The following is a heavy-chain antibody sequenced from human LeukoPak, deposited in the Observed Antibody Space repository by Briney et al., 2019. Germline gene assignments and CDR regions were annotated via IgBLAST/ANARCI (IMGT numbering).Heavy chain of an antibody. CDR1: GGTFSSYA. CDR3: ARERGFIAVAGAFDY. D-gene: IGHD6-19*01. Sequence: SVKVSCKASGGTFSSYAISWVRQGPGQGLERMGRIIPIFGTANYAQKFQGRVTITTDESTNTAYMELSSLRSEDTAVYYCARERGFIAVAGAFDYWGQGTLVTVSS. CDR2: IIPIFGTA. J-gene: IGHJ4*02. V-gene: IGHV1-69*05.